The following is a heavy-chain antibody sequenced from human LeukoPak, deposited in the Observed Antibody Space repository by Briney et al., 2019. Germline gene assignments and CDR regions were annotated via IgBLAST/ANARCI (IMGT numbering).Heavy chain of an antibody. CDR3: ARVAGDWNYVRIDY. D-gene: IGHD1-7*01. CDR1: GGSISSGGYY. Sequence: KSSETLSLTCTVSGGSISSGGYYWSWIPQHPGKGLEWIGYIYYSGSTYYNPSLKSRVTIPVDTSKNQFSLKLSSVTAADTAVYYCARVAGDWNYVRIDYWGQGTLVTVSS. V-gene: IGHV4-31*03. J-gene: IGHJ4*02. CDR2: IYYSGST.